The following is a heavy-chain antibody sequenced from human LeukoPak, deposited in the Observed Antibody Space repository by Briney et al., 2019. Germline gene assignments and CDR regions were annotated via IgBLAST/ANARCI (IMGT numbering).Heavy chain of an antibody. V-gene: IGHV3-30-3*01. CDR3: ARDGGWGAAVMFSINYYYYGMDV. CDR1: GFTFSSYA. Sequence: TGGSLRLSCAASGFTFSSYAMHWVRQAPGKGLEWVAVISKDGSNKDYADSVKGRFTISRDNSKNTVYLQMNSLRTEGTAVYYCARDGGWGAAVMFSINYYYYGMDVWGQGTTVTVSS. D-gene: IGHD2-2*01. CDR2: ISKDGSNK. J-gene: IGHJ6*02.